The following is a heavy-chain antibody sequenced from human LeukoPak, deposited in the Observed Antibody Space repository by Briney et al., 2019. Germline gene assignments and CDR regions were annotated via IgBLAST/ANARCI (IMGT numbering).Heavy chain of an antibody. J-gene: IGHJ4*02. CDR3: ARFDSDSDIVEVPAAVFDY. V-gene: IGHV1-2*02. CDR1: GYTFTGYY. CDR2: VNPNSGGT. D-gene: IGHD2-2*01. Sequence: ASVKVSCKASGYTFTGYYMHWVRQAPGQGLEWMGWVNPNSGGTNYAQKFQGRVTMTRDTSISTAYMELSRLRSDDTAVYYCARFDSDSDIVEVPAAVFDYWGQGTLVTVSS.